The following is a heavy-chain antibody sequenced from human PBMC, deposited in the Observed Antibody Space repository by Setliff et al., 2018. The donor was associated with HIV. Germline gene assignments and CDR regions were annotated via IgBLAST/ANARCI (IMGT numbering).Heavy chain of an antibody. D-gene: IGHD2-2*01. CDR1: GFTVRSNY. CDR2: IYSGGST. V-gene: IGHV3-66*01. CDR3: ARLGIPPGQWYNWFDP. Sequence: GGSLRLSCEASGFTVRSNYMSWVRQAPGKGLEWVSVIYSGGSTYYADSVKGRFTISRDNSKNTLYLQMNSLRAEDTAVYYCARLGIPPGQWYNWFDPWGQGTLVTVSS. J-gene: IGHJ5*02.